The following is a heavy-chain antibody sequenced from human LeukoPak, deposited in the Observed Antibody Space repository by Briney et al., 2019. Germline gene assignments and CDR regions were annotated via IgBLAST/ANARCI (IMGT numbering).Heavy chain of an antibody. J-gene: IGHJ4*02. V-gene: IGHV1-2*06. D-gene: IGHD2-8*01. Sequence: ASVKVSCKASGYTFTGYYMHWVRQAPGQGLEWMGRINPNSGGTNYAQKFQGRVTMTRDTSISTAYMELSRLRSDDTAVYYCARSALGYCTNGVCRSFDYWGQGTLVTVSS. CDR3: ARSALGYCTNGVCRSFDY. CDR2: INPNSGGT. CDR1: GYTFTGYY.